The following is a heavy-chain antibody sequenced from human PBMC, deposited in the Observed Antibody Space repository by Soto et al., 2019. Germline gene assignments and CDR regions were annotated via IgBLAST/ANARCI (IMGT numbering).Heavy chain of an antibody. CDR1: GFTFNIYT. D-gene: IGHD3-22*01. CDR3: ARGGQDSSGYFYGFDY. J-gene: IGHJ4*02. CDR2: INSNGKTI. V-gene: IGHV3-48*01. Sequence: GGSLRLSCAASGFTFNIYTISWVRQAPGKGLEWVSYINSNGKTIYYADSVKGRFTISRDNAKNSLYLQVNSLRAEDTAVYYCARGGQDSSGYFYGFDYWGQGT.